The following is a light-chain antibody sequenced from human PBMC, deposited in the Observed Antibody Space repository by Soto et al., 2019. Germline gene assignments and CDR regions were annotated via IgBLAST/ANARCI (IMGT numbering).Light chain of an antibody. J-gene: IGKJ2*02. CDR3: QQHGHSPCP. Sequence: EIVLTQSPGTLSLSPGERATLSCRASQSVSSSYLAWYQQKPGQAPRLLIYGASSRATGIPDRFSGSGSGTDFALALSRLWPEEAAVFASQQHGHSPCPFGQEPNLEI. CDR2: GAS. V-gene: IGKV3-20*01. CDR1: QSVSSSY.